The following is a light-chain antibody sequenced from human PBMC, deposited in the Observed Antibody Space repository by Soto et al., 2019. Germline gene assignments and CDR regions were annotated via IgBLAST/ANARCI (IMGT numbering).Light chain of an antibody. V-gene: IGKV3D-20*02. CDR3: QQRNNWPSTS. CDR1: QSVSSSY. CDR2: GAS. Sequence: EIVLTQSPGTLSLSPGERATLSCRASQSVSSSYLAWYQQKPGQAPRLLISGASSRATGIPDRFSGSGSATDFTLTISRLEPEDFAVYYCQQRNNWPSTSFGPGTKVDIK. J-gene: IGKJ3*01.